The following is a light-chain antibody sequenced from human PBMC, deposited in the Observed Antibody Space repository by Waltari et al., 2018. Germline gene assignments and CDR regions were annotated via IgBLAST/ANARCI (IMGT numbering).Light chain of an antibody. Sequence: DIVMTQSADSLAVSLGERATINCKSSQSVLYSSNNKNYLAWYQQKPGRPPKLLIYWASTRDSGVPDRFTGSGSGTDFTLTISSLQAEDVAVYYCQQYYSIPLTFGGGTTVEIK. CDR3: QQYYSIPLT. CDR1: QSVLYSSNNKNY. J-gene: IGKJ4*01. V-gene: IGKV4-1*01. CDR2: WAS.